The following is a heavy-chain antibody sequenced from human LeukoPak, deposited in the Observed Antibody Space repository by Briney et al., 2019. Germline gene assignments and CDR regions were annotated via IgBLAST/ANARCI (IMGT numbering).Heavy chain of an antibody. D-gene: IGHD5-18*01. CDR2: INWNGGST. Sequence: GVSLRLSCAAAGFTFDDYGMSWVRQAPGKGLVWVSGINWNGGSTAYADSVKGRFTISRDNAKNSLFLQMNSLRAEDTALYYCATRSRGYSYGGFDYWGQGTLVTVSS. J-gene: IGHJ4*02. V-gene: IGHV3-20*04. CDR1: GFTFDDYG. CDR3: ATRSRGYSYGGFDY.